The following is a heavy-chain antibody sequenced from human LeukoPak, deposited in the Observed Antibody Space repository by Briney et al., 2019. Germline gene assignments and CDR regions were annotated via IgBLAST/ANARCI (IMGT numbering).Heavy chain of an antibody. J-gene: IGHJ4*02. D-gene: IGHD1-7*01. CDR3: ARDGITGTTWDY. Sequence: GGSLRLSCAASGFTFSSYAMHWVRQAPGKGLEWVAVISYDGSNKYYADSVKGRFTISRDNSKNTLYLQMNSLRAEDTAVYYCARDGITGTTWDYWGQGTLVTVSS. CDR2: ISYDGSNK. V-gene: IGHV3-30-3*01. CDR1: GFTFSSYA.